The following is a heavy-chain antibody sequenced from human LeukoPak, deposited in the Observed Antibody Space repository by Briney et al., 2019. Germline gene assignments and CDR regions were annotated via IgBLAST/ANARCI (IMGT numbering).Heavy chain of an antibody. Sequence: HPGGSLRLSCAASGFTFSSYGMHWVRQAPGKGLEWVAVISYDGSNKYYADSVKGRFTISRDNSKNTLYLQMNSLRAEDTAVYYCAREPIEMATIGAFDIWGQGTMVTVSS. CDR3: AREPIEMATIGAFDI. D-gene: IGHD5-24*01. V-gene: IGHV3-30*19. CDR1: GFTFSSYG. CDR2: ISYDGSNK. J-gene: IGHJ3*02.